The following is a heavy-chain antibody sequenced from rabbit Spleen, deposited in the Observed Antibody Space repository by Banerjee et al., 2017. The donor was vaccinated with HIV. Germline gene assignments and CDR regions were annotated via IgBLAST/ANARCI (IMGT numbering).Heavy chain of an antibody. J-gene: IGHJ6*01. CDR2: INTATGKA. Sequence: QEHLEESGGGLVKPEGSLTLTCKASGFSFSDRDVMCWVRQAPGKGLEWIACINTATGKAVYASWAKGRFTISKTSSTTVTLQMTSLTAADTATYFCARDSGSSFSSYGMDLWGPGTLVTVS. D-gene: IGHD8-1*01. V-gene: IGHV1S45*01. CDR1: GFSFSDRDV. CDR3: ARDSGSSFSSYGMDL.